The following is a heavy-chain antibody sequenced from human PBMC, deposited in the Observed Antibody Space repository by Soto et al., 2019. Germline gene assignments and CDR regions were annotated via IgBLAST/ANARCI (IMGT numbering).Heavy chain of an antibody. CDR2: IWYDGSNK. Sequence: QVQLVESGGGVVQPGRSLRLSCAASGFTFSSYGMHWVRQAPGKGLEWVAVIWYDGSNKYYADSVKGRFTISRDNSKNTLYRQMNSLRAEDTAVYYCAREGKHYYDSSGYYWYFDLWGRGTLVTVSS. CDR3: AREGKHYYDSSGYYWYFDL. V-gene: IGHV3-33*01. CDR1: GFTFSSYG. J-gene: IGHJ2*01. D-gene: IGHD3-22*01.